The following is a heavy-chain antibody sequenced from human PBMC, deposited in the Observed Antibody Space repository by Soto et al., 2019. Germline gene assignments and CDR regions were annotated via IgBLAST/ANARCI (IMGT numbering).Heavy chain of an antibody. V-gene: IGHV3-23*01. Sequence: PGGSLRLPGTASGFTFSSYAMSWVRKAPGKERGGCSTISLNSGKTNNADSVKARFSISRASSRNTEHLQLDSLTAEATAVYFCAQLGFVLMELYYFHQWGQGTLVTVSS. J-gene: IGHJ4*01. D-gene: IGHD2-8*01. CDR2: ISLNSGKT. CDR3: AQLGFVLMELYYFHQ. CDR1: GFTFSSYA.